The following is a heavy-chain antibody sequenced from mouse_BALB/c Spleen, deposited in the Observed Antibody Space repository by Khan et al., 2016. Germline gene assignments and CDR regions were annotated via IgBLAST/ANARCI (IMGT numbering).Heavy chain of an antibody. Sequence: QVQLQQSGAELMKPGASVKISCKATGYTFSNYWIEWVQQRPGHGLEWIGEILPGSDRTNSNEKFTGKATFTAATSSNTSYMQLSSLTSEDTAVYYCARAWYSMDYWGQGTSVTVSS. J-gene: IGHJ4*01. CDR1: GYTFSNYW. CDR3: ARAWYSMDY. V-gene: IGHV1-9*01. CDR2: ILPGSDRT.